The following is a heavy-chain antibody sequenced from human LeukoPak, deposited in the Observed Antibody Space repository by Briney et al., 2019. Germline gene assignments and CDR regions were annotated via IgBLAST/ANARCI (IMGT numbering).Heavy chain of an antibody. CDR2: IRSDAVSK. J-gene: IGHJ4*02. D-gene: IGHD3/OR15-3a*01. CDR3: VRARDWALDY. Sequence: GGSLRLSCAASGFTFTSHGMHWVRQAPGKGLQWVAFIRSDAVSKYYADSVRGRFSISRDNSKNNLYFQMDSLRGDDTAVYYCVRARDWALDYGGQENLSPSPQ. CDR1: GFTFTSHG. V-gene: IGHV3-30*02.